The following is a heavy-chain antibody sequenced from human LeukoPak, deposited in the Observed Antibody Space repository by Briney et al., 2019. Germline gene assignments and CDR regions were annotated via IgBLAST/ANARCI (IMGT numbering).Heavy chain of an antibody. CDR1: GYSFTSYW. D-gene: IGHD3-10*01. CDR2: IDPSESCT. Sequence: GGALRISFKGSGYSFTSYWIRWGRQRPGKGVGGRGRIDPSESCTNYSPSFQGHVTISADKSISTAYLQWSSLKASDTAMYYCARILWFGELLPSNIDYWGQGTLVTVSS. CDR3: ARILWFGELLPSNIDY. V-gene: IGHV5-10-1*01. J-gene: IGHJ4*02.